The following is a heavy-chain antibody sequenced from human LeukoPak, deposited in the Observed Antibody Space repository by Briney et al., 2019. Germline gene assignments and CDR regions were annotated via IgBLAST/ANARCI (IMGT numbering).Heavy chain of an antibody. Sequence: PSEALSLTCAVSGGSISSGGYSWSWIRQPPGKGLEWIGYIYHSGSTYYNPSLKSRVTISVDRSKNQFSLKLSSVTAADTAVYYCARGYGDYDYWGQGTLVTVSS. CDR1: GGSISSGGYS. V-gene: IGHV4-30-2*01. J-gene: IGHJ4*02. D-gene: IGHD4-17*01. CDR3: ARGYGDYDY. CDR2: IYHSGST.